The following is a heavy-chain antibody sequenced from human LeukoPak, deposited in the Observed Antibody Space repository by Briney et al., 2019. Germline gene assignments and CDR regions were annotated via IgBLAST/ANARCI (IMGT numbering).Heavy chain of an antibody. J-gene: IGHJ4*02. D-gene: IGHD5-12*01. CDR1: GFTFSRSA. V-gene: IGHV3-30*18. CDR3: AKEMKPWMHFDY. CDR2: ISHDGSNI. Sequence: GRSLRLSCAASGFTFSRSAVHWVRQAPGKGLEWVAVISHDGSNIDYTDSVKGRFTISSDNSKNTLYLQMNSLRAEDTAVYYCAKEMKPWMHFDYWGQGTLVTVSS.